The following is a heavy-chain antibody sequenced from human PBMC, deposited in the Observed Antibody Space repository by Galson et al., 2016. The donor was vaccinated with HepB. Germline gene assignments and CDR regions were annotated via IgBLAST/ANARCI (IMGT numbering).Heavy chain of an antibody. Sequence: SLRLSCAASGFSFNSYGMNWVRQAPGKGLEWISSISRSSSLIYYADSVTGRLTISRDNAKRSLYLQMNSLRVEDTAVYYCVREGGYCYGDSCRYFDLWGRGTVVTVSS. J-gene: IGHJ2*01. CDR3: VREGGYCYGDSCRYFDL. D-gene: IGHD2-15*01. CDR2: ISRSSSLI. CDR1: GFSFNSYG. V-gene: IGHV3-21*01.